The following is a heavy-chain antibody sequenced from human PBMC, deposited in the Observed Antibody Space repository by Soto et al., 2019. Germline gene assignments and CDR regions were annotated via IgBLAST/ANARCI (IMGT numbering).Heavy chain of an antibody. D-gene: IGHD1-1*01. V-gene: IGHV3-23*01. CDR2: ISGSGAST. Sequence: EVQLLESGGGLLQPGGSLRLSCAASGFTFSSYSMNWVRQAPGKGLEWVSAISGSGASTYYADSVKGRFTISRDNAKNTLFLQMNSLRAEDTAVYYCAQSRNDYATWGFLAYWGQGTLVTVSS. J-gene: IGHJ4*02. CDR3: AQSRNDYATWGFLAY. CDR1: GFTFSSYS.